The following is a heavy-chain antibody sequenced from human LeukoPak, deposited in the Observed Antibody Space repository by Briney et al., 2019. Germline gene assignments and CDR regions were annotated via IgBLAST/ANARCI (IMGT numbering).Heavy chain of an antibody. CDR2: ISGSGGST. J-gene: IGHJ4*02. D-gene: IGHD6-19*01. CDR1: GFNFSDYY. V-gene: IGHV3-23*01. CDR3: ARRAAVATNDY. Sequence: GGSLRLSCAVSGFNFSDYYMSWIRQAPGKGLEWVSAISGSGGSTYYADSVKGRFTISRDNSKNTLYLQMNSLRAEDTAVYYCARRAAVATNDYWGQGTLVTVSS.